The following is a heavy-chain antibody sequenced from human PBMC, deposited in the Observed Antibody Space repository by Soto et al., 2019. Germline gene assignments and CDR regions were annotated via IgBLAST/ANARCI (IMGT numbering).Heavy chain of an antibody. CDR1: GGTFSSYA. D-gene: IGHD5-12*01. V-gene: IGHV1-69*05. Sequence: SVKVSCKASGGTFSSYAISWVRQAPGQGLEWMGGIIPIFGTANYAQKFQGRVTVTRDTSTSTAYMELSSLRSEDTALYYCATDYSAYQRQHIFDIWGQGTLVTVSS. CDR3: ATDYSAYQRQHIFDI. J-gene: IGHJ3*02. CDR2: IIPIFGTA.